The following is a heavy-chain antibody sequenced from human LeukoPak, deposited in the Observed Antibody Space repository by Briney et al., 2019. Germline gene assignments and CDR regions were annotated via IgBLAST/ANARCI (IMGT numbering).Heavy chain of an antibody. CDR2: IYTSGST. Sequence: SETLSLTCTVSDGSISSGSYYWSWIRQPAGKGLEWIGRIYTSGSTNYNPSLKSRVTISVDTSKNQFSLKLSSVTAADTAVYYCAREVPQLGILTGRDWGQGTLVTVSS. CDR3: AREVPQLGILTGRD. D-gene: IGHD3-9*01. CDR1: DGSISSGSYY. V-gene: IGHV4-61*02. J-gene: IGHJ4*02.